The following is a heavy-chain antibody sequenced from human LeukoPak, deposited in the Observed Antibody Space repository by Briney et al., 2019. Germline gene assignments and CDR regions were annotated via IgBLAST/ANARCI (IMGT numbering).Heavy chain of an antibody. J-gene: IGHJ4*02. CDR1: GGSISSGDYY. Sequence: LSLTCTVSGGSISSGDYYWSWLRQAPGKGLEWVSAISGSGGSTYYADSVKGRFTISRDNSKNTLYLQMNSLRAEDTAVYYCAKENPYYDFWSGYSRGPFDYWGQGTLVTVSS. D-gene: IGHD3-3*01. V-gene: IGHV3-23*01. CDR2: ISGSGGST. CDR3: AKENPYYDFWSGYSRGPFDY.